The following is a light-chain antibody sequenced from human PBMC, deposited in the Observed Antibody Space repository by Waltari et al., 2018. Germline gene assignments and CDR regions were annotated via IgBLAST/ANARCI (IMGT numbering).Light chain of an antibody. Sequence: EIVLTQSPATLSLSPGQTATLPCRASHSVSWYLAWSQQRPGQAPKPLIYAASNRATGIPARFSGSGSETDFTLTISSLEPEDSAVYYCQQRRNWPLTFGGGTKVEIK. CDR3: QQRRNWPLT. V-gene: IGKV3-11*01. CDR2: AAS. J-gene: IGKJ4*01. CDR1: HSVSWY.